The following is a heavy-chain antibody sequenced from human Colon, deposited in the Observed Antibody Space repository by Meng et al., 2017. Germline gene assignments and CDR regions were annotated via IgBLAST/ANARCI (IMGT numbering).Heavy chain of an antibody. D-gene: IGHD5-24*01. CDR3: ARPSRRDGYNAIDY. J-gene: IGHJ4*02. CDR2: ISGSSNFI. CDR1: GFTFNRYS. Sequence: EVQLVESGGGLVKPGWSLRLSCAASGFTFNRYSMSWVRQAPGKGLEWVSSISGSSNFIYYADSVKGRFTTSRDTAENSLFLQMDSLRAEDTAVYYCARPSRRDGYNAIDYWGQGTLVTVSS. V-gene: IGHV3-21*01.